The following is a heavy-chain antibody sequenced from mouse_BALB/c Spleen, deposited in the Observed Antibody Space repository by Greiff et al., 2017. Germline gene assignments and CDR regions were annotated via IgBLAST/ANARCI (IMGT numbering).Heavy chain of an antibody. CDR2: ISDGGSYT. D-gene: IGHD2-14*01. CDR1: GFTFSDYY. CDR3: ARGNRYASFAY. Sequence: DVLLVESGGGLVKPGGSLKLSCAASGFTFSDYYMYWVRQTPEKRLEWVATISDGGSYTYYPDSVKGRFTISRDNAKNNLYLQMSSLKSEDTAMYYCARGNRYASFAYWGQGTLVTVSA. V-gene: IGHV5-4*02. J-gene: IGHJ3*01.